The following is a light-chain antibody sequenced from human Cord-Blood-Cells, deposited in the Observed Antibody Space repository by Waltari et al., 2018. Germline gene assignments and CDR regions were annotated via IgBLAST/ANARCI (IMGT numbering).Light chain of an antibody. Sequence: QSALTPPRSLSAPPGQSATFSRTGPSSHVGGYNYFSGYQQHAGKAPKLMIYDVSKRPSGVPDRFSGSKSGNTASLTISGLQAEDEADYYCCSYAGSYTFYVFGTGTKVTVL. V-gene: IGLV2-11*01. CDR2: DVS. CDR3: CSYAGSYTFYV. J-gene: IGLJ1*01. CDR1: SSHVGGYNY.